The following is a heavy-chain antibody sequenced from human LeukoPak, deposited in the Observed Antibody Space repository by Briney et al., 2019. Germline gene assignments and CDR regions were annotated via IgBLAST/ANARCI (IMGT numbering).Heavy chain of an antibody. CDR2: IYYSGST. D-gene: IGHD6-6*01. CDR1: GGFININTYY. V-gene: IGHV4-39*07. CDR3: ARASHGWYFDL. J-gene: IGHJ2*01. Sequence: SETLSLTCTVSGGFININTYYWGWIRQPPGKGLEWIGSIYYSGSTYYNPSLKSRVTISVDTSKNQFSLKLSSVTAADTAVYYCARASHGWYFDLWGRGTLVTVSS.